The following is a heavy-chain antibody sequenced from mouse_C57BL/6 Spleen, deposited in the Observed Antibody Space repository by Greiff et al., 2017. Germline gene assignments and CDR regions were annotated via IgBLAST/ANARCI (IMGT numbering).Heavy chain of an antibody. Sequence: EESGPGLVKPSQSLSLTCSVTGYSITSGYYWNWIRQFPGNKLEWMGYISYDGSNNYNPSLKNRISITRDTSKNQFFLKLNSLTTEDTATYYCARGNYGNYGYFDVWGTGTTVTVSS. D-gene: IGHD2-1*01. V-gene: IGHV3-6*01. CDR3: ARGNYGNYGYFDV. CDR1: GYSITSGYY. J-gene: IGHJ1*03. CDR2: ISYDGSN.